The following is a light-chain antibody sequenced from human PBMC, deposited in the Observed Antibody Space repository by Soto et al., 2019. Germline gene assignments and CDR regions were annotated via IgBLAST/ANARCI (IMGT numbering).Light chain of an antibody. CDR2: GAS. J-gene: IGKJ1*01. V-gene: IGKV3-20*01. CDR3: KQYGSSPAWT. Sequence: EIVLTQSPGTLSLSPGERATLSCRASQSVSSSYLAWYQQKPGQAPRLLIYGASSRATGIPDRFSGSGYGTDFTLNISRLEHEDFEVYYCKQYGSSPAWTFGQGTKVEIK. CDR1: QSVSSSY.